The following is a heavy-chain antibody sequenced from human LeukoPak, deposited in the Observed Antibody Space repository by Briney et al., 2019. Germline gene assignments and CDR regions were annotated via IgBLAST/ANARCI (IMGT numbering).Heavy chain of an antibody. CDR3: ARLQLGVNYYYFGMDV. Sequence: GESLRISCKGSGYSFTSSWISWVRQMPGKGLEWMGRIDPSDSYTNYSPSFQGHVTISADKSTNTAYLQWSSLKASDTAMYYCARLQLGVNYYYFGMDVWGQGTTVTVSS. V-gene: IGHV5-10-1*01. CDR1: GYSFTSSW. CDR2: IDPSDSYT. D-gene: IGHD6-6*01. J-gene: IGHJ6*02.